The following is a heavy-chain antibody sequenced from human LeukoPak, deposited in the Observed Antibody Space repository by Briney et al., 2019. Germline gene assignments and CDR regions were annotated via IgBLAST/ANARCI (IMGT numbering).Heavy chain of an antibody. D-gene: IGHD2-2*01. CDR3: ARDGPTPNTMPYY. CDR2: IIPILGIA. CDR1: GGTFSSYA. J-gene: IGHJ4*02. V-gene: IGHV1-69*04. Sequence: GASVKVSCKAAGGTFSSYAISWVRQAPGQGLEWMGRIIPILGIANYAQKFQGRVTITADKSTSTAYMELSSLRSEDTAANYCARDGPTPNTMPYYWGQGTLVTVSS.